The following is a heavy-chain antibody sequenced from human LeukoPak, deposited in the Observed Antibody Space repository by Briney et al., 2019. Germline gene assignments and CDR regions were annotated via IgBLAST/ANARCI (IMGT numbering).Heavy chain of an antibody. V-gene: IGHV3-23*01. CDR1: GFTFSSYA. D-gene: IGHD2-2*01. CDR3: AKGGYCSSTSCPPDY. Sequence: PGASLRLSCAASGFTFSSYAMSWVRQAPGKGLEWVSAISGSGGSTYYADSVKGRFTISRDNSKNTLYLQMNSLRAEDTAIYCCAKGGYCSSTSCPPDYWGQGTLVTVSS. CDR2: ISGSGGST. J-gene: IGHJ4*02.